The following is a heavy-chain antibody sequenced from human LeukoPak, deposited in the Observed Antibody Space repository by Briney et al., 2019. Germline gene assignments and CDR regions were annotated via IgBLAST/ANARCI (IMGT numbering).Heavy chain of an antibody. CDR1: GGTFSSYT. J-gene: IGHJ5*02. D-gene: IGHD3-3*01. V-gene: IGHV1-69*04. CDR3: EREGADFWSGSAQNWFDP. Sequence: SVKVSCKASGGTFSSYTISWVRQAPGQGLEWMGRIISILDIANYAQKFQGRVTITADKSTSTAYMELSSLRSEDTAVYYCEREGADFWSGSAQNWFDPWGQGTLVTVSS. CDR2: IISILDIA.